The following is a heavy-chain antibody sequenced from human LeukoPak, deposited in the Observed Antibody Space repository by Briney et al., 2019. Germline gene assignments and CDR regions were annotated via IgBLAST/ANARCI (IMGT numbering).Heavy chain of an antibody. V-gene: IGHV3-49*04. CDR3: TRGVGTAGW. Sequence: PGGSLRLSCTASGFTFGDYAMSWVRQAPGKGLEWVGFIRGKAYGGATEYAASVKGRFTISRDDSKSIAYLQMNSLKTEDTAVYYCTRGVGTAGWWGQGTLVTVSS. D-gene: IGHD2-21*02. CDR2: IRGKAYGGAT. J-gene: IGHJ4*02. CDR1: GFTFGDYA.